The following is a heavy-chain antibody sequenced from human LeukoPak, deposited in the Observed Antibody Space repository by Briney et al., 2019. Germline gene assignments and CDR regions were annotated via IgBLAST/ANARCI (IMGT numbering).Heavy chain of an antibody. Sequence: PSETLSLTCTVSGGSISSSSYYWGWTRHPRGKGLECFGSIYYSGSTYYNPSLKSRVTISVDTSKNRSSLKLSSVTAADTAVYYCARHHGHVGPWGQGTLVTVSS. J-gene: IGHJ5*02. CDR1: GGSISSSSYY. CDR3: ARHHGHVGP. D-gene: IGHD3-16*01. V-gene: IGHV4-39*01. CDR2: IYYSGST.